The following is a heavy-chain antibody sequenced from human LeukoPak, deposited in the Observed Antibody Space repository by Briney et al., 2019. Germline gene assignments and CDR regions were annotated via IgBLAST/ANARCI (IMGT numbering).Heavy chain of an antibody. CDR2: ITWNGDKT. J-gene: IGHJ5*02. V-gene: IGHV3-20*04. Sequence: GGSLRLSCTASGFNFDDYDMSGVRHVPGKGLEWVSGITWNGDKTVYADSVRGRFAISRDNTKKSLYLQMSSLRAEDTALYYCARDPFCSSSTGCYFEDWFDPWGPGTLVTVSS. CDR1: GFNFDDYD. CDR3: ARDPFCSSSTGCYFEDWFDP. D-gene: IGHD2-2*01.